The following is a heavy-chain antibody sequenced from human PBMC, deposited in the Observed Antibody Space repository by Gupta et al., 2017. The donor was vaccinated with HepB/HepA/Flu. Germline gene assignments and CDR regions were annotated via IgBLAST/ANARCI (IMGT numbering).Heavy chain of an antibody. CDR1: GGSISSGCYS. V-gene: IGHV4-30-2*01. CDR2: IYHSGST. Sequence: QLQLQESGSGLVKPSQTLSLTCAVSGGSISSGCYSWSWIRQPPGKGLEWIGYIYHSGSTYYNPSLKSRVTISVDRSKNQFSLKLSSVTAADTAVYYCARAGGGSCYGNSCAFDIWGQGTMVTVSS. D-gene: IGHD2-15*01. CDR3: ARAGGGSCYGNSCAFDI. J-gene: IGHJ3*02.